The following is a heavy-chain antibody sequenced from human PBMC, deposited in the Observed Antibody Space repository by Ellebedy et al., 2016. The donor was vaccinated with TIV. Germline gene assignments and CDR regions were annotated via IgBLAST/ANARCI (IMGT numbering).Heavy chain of an antibody. CDR3: ARDGGAY. CDR2: ISGSGGNT. CDR1: GFTFSSYA. J-gene: IGHJ4*02. Sequence: GESLKISCAASGFTFSSYAMTWVRQAPGRGLEWVSTISGSGGNTYFADSVKGRFIISRDNSKNTLYLQMNSLRAEDTAVYYCARDGGAYWGQGTLVTVSS. V-gene: IGHV3-23*01. D-gene: IGHD3-10*01.